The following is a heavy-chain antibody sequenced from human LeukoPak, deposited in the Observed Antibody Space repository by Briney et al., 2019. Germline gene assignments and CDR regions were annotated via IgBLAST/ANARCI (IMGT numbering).Heavy chain of an antibody. CDR1: GFTFSSYS. Sequence: SGGSLRLSCAASGFTFSSYSMNWVRQAPGKGLEWVSSISSSSSYIYYADSVKGRFTISRDNAKNSLYLQMNSLRAEDTAVYYCAREGSSSFDYWGQGTLVTVPS. V-gene: IGHV3-21*01. CDR2: ISSSSSYI. D-gene: IGHD6-13*01. J-gene: IGHJ4*02. CDR3: AREGSSSFDY.